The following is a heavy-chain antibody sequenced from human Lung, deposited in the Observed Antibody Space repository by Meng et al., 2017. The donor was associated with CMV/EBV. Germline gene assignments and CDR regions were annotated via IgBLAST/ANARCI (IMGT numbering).Heavy chain of an antibody. Sequence: SXXVSXKASGGTFRSYAISWVRQAPGQGLEWMGGFIPVFGTANYAQKFQGRVTITTDESTSTAYMELSSLRSEDTAIYYCARGLTIAVAGTKFGSWGQGNXV. CDR2: FIPVFGTA. V-gene: IGHV1-69*05. J-gene: IGHJ4*02. CDR3: ARGLTIAVAGTKFGS. D-gene: IGHD6-13*01. CDR1: GGTFRSYA.